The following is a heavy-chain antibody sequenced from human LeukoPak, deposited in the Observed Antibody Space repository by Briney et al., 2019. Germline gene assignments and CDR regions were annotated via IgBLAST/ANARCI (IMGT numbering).Heavy chain of an antibody. CDR2: IIPIFGTA. D-gene: IGHD3-9*01. J-gene: IGHJ5*02. V-gene: IGHV1-69*01. CDR1: GGTFSSYA. CDR3: ARDRGILTGYYSLGWFDP. Sequence: SVKVPCKASGGTFSSYAISWVRQAPGQGLEWMGGIIPIFGTANYAQKFQGRVTITADESTSTAYMELSSLRSEDTAVYYCARDRGILTGYYSLGWFDPWGQGTLVTVSS.